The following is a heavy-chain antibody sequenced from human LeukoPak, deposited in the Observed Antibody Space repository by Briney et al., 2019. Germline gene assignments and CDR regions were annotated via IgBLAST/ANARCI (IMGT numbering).Heavy chain of an antibody. J-gene: IGHJ4*02. CDR2: VGSGATP. V-gene: IGHV3-23*01. CDR3: SRQLGYCSRGNCYFDS. CDR1: GFTFRSYA. D-gene: IGHD2-2*01. Sequence: QTGGSLRLSCAASGFTFRSYAMSWVRQAPGKGLEWVSAVGSGATPYYADSVKGRFTISRDDSKNMLYLQANSLRAEDTAVYYCSRQLGYCSRGNCYFDSWGQGTLVTVSS.